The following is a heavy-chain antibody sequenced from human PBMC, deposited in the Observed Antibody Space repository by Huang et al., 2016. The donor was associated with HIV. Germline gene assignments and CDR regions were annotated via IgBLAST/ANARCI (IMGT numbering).Heavy chain of an antibody. Sequence: LVESGGGLVQPGGSRRLSCAGSTATFNAYWMTWVRQRPGQGLEWVANIKQDGSEKYYMDSVEGRFNSSRDNVKKLLFLEMNNLRVTDTAVYYCATKASAMDIWGQGTTVIVSS. CDR1: TATFNAYW. CDR2: IKQDGSEK. CDR3: ATKASAMDI. J-gene: IGHJ6*02. D-gene: IGHD1-7*01. V-gene: IGHV3-7*01.